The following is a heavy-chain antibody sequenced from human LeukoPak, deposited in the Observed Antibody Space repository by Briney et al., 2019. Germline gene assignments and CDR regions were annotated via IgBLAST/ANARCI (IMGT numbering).Heavy chain of an antibody. CDR3: HPLGYTTN. D-gene: IGHD2/OR15-2a*01. J-gene: IGHJ4*02. Sequence: KGLVWVSLIKNDGSTNYADSVKGRFTVSRDNARNTLYLQMNNLRVEDTALYFCHPLGYTTNWGQGTLVTVSS. CDR2: IKNDGST. V-gene: IGHV3-74*01.